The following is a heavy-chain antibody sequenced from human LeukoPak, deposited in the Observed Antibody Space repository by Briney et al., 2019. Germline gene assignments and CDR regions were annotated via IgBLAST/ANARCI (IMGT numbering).Heavy chain of an antibody. CDR3: ARGLLEWLRLETYYFDY. CDR1: GFTFSSYW. CDR2: IKTDGSQK. V-gene: IGHV3-7*01. J-gene: IGHJ4*02. D-gene: IGHD3-3*01. Sequence: GGSLRLSCAASGFTFSSYWMTWVRQTPGKGLEWVANIKTDGSQKYYVDSVKGRFNISRDNAKNPLYLQMNSLRVDDTATYYCARGLLEWLRLETYYFDYWGQGSQVTVSS.